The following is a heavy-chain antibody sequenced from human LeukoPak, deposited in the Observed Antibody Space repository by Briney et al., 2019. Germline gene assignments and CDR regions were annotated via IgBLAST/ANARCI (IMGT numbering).Heavy chain of an antibody. D-gene: IGHD2/OR15-2a*01. CDR2: VRYDGSEK. Sequence: QPGGSLRLSCAASGFTFTRYGMHWVRQAPGKGLEWVAFVRYDGSEKYYADSVKGRFTISRDDSRNTVFLQMNSLTAEDTAVYYCAKGSFYCTSSTCPQYYYYMDVWGTGTTVTVSS. CDR3: AKGSFYCTSSTCPQYYYYMDV. CDR1: GFTFTRYG. J-gene: IGHJ6*03. V-gene: IGHV3-30*02.